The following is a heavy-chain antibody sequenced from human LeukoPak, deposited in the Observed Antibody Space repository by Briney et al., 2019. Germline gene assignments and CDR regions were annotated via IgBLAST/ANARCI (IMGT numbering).Heavy chain of an antibody. CDR2: ISGSGTST. CDR1: GFSFSDSW. D-gene: IGHD6-6*01. Sequence: PGGSLRLSCAASGFSFSDSWMDWVRQAPGKGLEWVSAISGSGTSTYYADFVKGRFTISRDNSKNTLYLQINSLRAEDTAVYYCAKDSSQHDYWGQGTLVTVSS. J-gene: IGHJ4*02. CDR3: AKDSSQHDY. V-gene: IGHV3-23*01.